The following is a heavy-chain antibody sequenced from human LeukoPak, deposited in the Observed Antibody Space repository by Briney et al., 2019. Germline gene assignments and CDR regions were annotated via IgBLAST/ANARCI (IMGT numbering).Heavy chain of an antibody. D-gene: IGHD3-3*01. V-gene: IGHV3-23*01. CDR2: ISGSGGTT. Sequence: GGSLRLSCAASGFTFSSYAMSWVHQAPGKGLEWVSTISGSGGTTYYADSVKGRFTISRDNSKNTLSLQMNSLRAEDTAVYSCAKDRYYDFWSGYYIGDNWGQGTLVTVSS. CDR3: AKDRYYDFWSGYYIGDN. J-gene: IGHJ4*02. CDR1: GFTFSSYA.